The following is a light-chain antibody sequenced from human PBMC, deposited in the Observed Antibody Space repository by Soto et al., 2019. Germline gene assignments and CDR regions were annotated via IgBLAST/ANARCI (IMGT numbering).Light chain of an antibody. CDR1: PTLRNL. J-gene: IGKJ5*01. CDR2: GAS. V-gene: IGKV3-20*01. CDR3: QTYGSSSGT. Sequence: IASTQYPDTLSLPTRKRPSLSCRASPTLRNLLAWYQQKPGQPPRVLIYGASSRATGVADRFSGSGSGTDFTLTISRLEPEDFAVSYCQTYGSSSGTFGQGKRLE.